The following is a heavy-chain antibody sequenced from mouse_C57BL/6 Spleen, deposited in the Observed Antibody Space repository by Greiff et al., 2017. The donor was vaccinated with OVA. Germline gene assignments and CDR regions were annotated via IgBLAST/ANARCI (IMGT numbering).Heavy chain of an antibody. Sequence: VQLQQPGAELVKPGASVKMSCKASGYTFTSYWITWVKQRPGQGLEWIGDIYPGSGSTNYNEKFKSKATLTVDTSSSTAYMQLSSLTSEDSAVYYCARAYYYGSSYYWYCDVWGTGTTVTVSS. V-gene: IGHV1-55*01. CDR2: IYPGSGST. CDR3: ARAYYYGSSYYWYCDV. D-gene: IGHD1-1*01. J-gene: IGHJ1*03. CDR1: GYTFTSYW.